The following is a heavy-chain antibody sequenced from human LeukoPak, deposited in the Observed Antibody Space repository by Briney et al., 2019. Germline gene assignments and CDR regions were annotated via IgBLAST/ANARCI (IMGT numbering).Heavy chain of an antibody. CDR1: GGSISSYL. J-gene: IGHJ4*02. V-gene: IGHV4-59*08. D-gene: IGHD6-19*01. CDR2: IYYSGST. Sequence: SETQSLPCTVSGGSISSYLWSWIRQPPGKGLEWIGYIYYSGSTNYNPSLKSRVTISVDTSKNQFSLKLSSVTAADTAVYYCARRTTMAGFDYWGRGTRGTVSS. CDR3: ARRTTMAGFDY.